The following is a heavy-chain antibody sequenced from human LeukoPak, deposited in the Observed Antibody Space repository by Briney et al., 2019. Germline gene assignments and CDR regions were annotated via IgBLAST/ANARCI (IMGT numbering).Heavy chain of an antibody. V-gene: IGHV3-23*01. CDR1: GFTFGGSA. D-gene: IGHD6-19*01. Sequence: GGSLRLSCEASGFTFGGSAMSWVRQAPGKGLECISDIVGAGRETYYADSVKGRFTISRDNSKNTLYLQLNSLGAEDTAVYFCAKIDSPRVGWRAPFDYWGQGTLVTVSS. J-gene: IGHJ4*02. CDR3: AKIDSPRVGWRAPFDY. CDR2: IVGAGRET.